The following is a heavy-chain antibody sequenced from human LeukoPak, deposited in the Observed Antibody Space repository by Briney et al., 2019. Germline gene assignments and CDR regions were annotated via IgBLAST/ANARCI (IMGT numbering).Heavy chain of an antibody. Sequence: GRSLRLSCAASGFTFSTYGMHWVRQAPGKGLEWVAVIWYDGSNKDYADSVKGRFTISRDSSKNTLYLQMNSLRVEDTAVYYCAREVVGYCSGGSCSDGGAFDIWGQGTMVTVSS. V-gene: IGHV3-33*01. CDR3: AREVVGYCSGGSCSDGGAFDI. CDR1: GFTFSTYG. CDR2: IWYDGSNK. J-gene: IGHJ3*02. D-gene: IGHD2-15*01.